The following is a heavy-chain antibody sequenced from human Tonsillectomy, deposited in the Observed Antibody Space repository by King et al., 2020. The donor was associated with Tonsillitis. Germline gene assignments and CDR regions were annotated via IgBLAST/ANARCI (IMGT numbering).Heavy chain of an antibody. CDR3: ARTFDGDHRYYYYMDV. V-gene: IGHV4-39*01. J-gene: IGHJ6*03. CDR2: IYYSGST. D-gene: IGHD4-17*01. Sequence: MQLQESGPGLVQPSETLSLTCTVSGGSISSSSYQWGWIRQPPGKGLEWIGSIYYSGSTYYNPSLKSRVTISVDTSKNQFSLNLSSVTAADTAFYYCARTFDGDHRYYYYMDVWGKGTTVTVSS. CDR1: GGSISSSSYQ.